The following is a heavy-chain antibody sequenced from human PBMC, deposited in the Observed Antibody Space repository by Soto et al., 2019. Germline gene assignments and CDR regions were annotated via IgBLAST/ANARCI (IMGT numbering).Heavy chain of an antibody. V-gene: IGHV1-18*01. D-gene: IGHD3-22*01. CDR2: ISGYNGNT. Sequence: QIQLVQSGTEVKRSGASVKVSCKTSGYSFTTYGLSWVRQAPGRGLEWVGWISGYNGNTNSAQKFQGTVILTTDTPTTTGYMEIKSLSSDDTAVYYCVRDTYYYHSSGPAPFEYWGQGTQVTVSS. CDR3: VRDTYYYHSSGPAPFEY. J-gene: IGHJ4*02. CDR1: GYSFTTYG.